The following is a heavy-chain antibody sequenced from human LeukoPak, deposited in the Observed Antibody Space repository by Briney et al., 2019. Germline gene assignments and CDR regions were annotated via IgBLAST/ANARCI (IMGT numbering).Heavy chain of an antibody. Sequence: SETLSLTCAVYGGSFSGYYWSWIRQPPGKGLEWIGEINHSGSTNYNPSLKSRVTISVDTSRNQFSLKLSSVTAADTAVYYCASRLRSSLNGEIDYWGQGTLVTVSS. V-gene: IGHV4-34*01. J-gene: IGHJ4*02. CDR3: ASRLRSSLNGEIDY. CDR2: INHSGST. D-gene: IGHD6-13*01. CDR1: GGSFSGYY.